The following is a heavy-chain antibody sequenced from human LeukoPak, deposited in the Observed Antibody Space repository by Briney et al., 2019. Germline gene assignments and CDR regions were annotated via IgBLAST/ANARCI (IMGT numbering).Heavy chain of an antibody. CDR3: ARGLSIAVASGMDV. J-gene: IGHJ6*02. D-gene: IGHD6-19*01. Sequence: PGGSLRLSCEVSGLTFRSHEMNWVRQAPGKGLEWVSYISASADTIYYTDSVKGRFTISRDNAKNTLYLQMNSLRAEDTAVYYCARGLSIAVASGMDVWGQGTTVAVSS. CDR2: ISASADTI. V-gene: IGHV3-48*03. CDR1: GLTFRSHE.